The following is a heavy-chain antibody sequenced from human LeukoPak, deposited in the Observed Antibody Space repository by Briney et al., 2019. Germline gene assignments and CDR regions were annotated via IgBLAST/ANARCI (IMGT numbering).Heavy chain of an antibody. CDR1: GFTFSDYY. V-gene: IGHV3-11*01. J-gene: IGHJ4*02. CDR2: ISSSGSTI. CDR3: ARAPRLGSSWYLHHY. D-gene: IGHD6-13*01. Sequence: GGSLRLSCAASGFTFSDYYMSWIRQAPGKGLEWVSYISSSGSTIYYADSVKGRFTISRDNAKNSLYLQMNSLRAEDTAVYYCARAPRLGSSWYLHHYWGQGTLVTVSS.